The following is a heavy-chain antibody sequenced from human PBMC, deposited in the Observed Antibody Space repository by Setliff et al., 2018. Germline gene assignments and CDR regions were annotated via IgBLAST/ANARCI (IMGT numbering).Heavy chain of an antibody. Sequence: PSETLSLTCTVSGGSINNYHWNWIRQPPGKGLEGIGYVGYNGNTHYNPSLNSRVTMSVDTSKNQFSLQLTSVSAADTAVYYCARWGENSGRPDWRAFDIWGQGTMVTVSS. CDR2: VGYNGNT. D-gene: IGHD1-26*01. CDR1: GGSINNYH. CDR3: ARWGENSGRPDWRAFDI. V-gene: IGHV4-59*01. J-gene: IGHJ3*02.